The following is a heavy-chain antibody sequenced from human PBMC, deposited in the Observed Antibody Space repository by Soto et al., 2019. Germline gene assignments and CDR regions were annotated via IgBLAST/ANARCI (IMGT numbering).Heavy chain of an antibody. CDR2: IYSGGST. V-gene: IGHV3-53*02. Sequence: EVQLVETGGGLIQPGGSLRLSCAASGFTVSSNYMSWVRQAPGKGLEWVSVIYSGGSTYYADSVKGRFTISRDNSKNTLHLQMNSLRAEDTAVYYCAGPSSGWSAHTGPWYFDLWGRGTLVTVSS. D-gene: IGHD6-19*01. CDR3: AGPSSGWSAHTGPWYFDL. CDR1: GFTVSSNY. J-gene: IGHJ2*01.